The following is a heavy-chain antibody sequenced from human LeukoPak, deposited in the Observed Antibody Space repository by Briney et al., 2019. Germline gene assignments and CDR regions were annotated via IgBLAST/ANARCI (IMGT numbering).Heavy chain of an antibody. CDR3: ASAQNNHGYVYYGMDV. CDR2: IIPMFGTA. V-gene: IGHV1-69*06. Sequence: ASVKVSCKASGGTFDSHAISWVRQAPGQGLEWMGAIIPMFGTANYAQKFQGRVAIIADKSTSTAYMKLSSLRSEDTAVYYCASAQNNHGYVYYGMDVWGKGTTVTVSS. D-gene: IGHD5-12*01. CDR1: GGTFDSHA. J-gene: IGHJ6*04.